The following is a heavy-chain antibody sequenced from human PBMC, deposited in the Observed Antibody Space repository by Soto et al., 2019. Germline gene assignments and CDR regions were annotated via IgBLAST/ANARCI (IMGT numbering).Heavy chain of an antibody. D-gene: IGHD1-1*01. CDR3: VRLQLPGPFDAFDI. Sequence: PSETLSLTCTVFGASISSYYWSWIRQPPGKGLGWIGYIYYSGSTNYNPSLKSRVTISVDTSKNQFSLKLSSVTAADTAVYYCVRLQLPGPFDAFDIWGQGTMVTVSS. V-gene: IGHV4-59*01. CDR1: GASISSYY. CDR2: IYYSGST. J-gene: IGHJ3*02.